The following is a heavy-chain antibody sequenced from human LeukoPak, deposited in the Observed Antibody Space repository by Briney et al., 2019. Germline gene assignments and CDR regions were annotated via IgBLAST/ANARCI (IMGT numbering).Heavy chain of an antibody. J-gene: IGHJ4*02. CDR3: ARESVSYYDFWSASFDY. Sequence: GGSLRLSCAASGFTFSSYSMNWVRQAPGKGLEWVSSISSISSYIYYADSVKGRFTISRDNAKNSLYLQMNSLRAEDTAVYYCARESVSYYDFWSASFDYGGQGTLVTVSS. D-gene: IGHD3-3*01. CDR1: GFTFSSYS. V-gene: IGHV3-21*01. CDR2: ISSISSYI.